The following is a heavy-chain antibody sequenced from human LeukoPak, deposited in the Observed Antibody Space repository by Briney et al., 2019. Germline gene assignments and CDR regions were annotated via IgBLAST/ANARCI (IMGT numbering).Heavy chain of an antibody. CDR3: ARVGRQQLVTYYYYYMDV. Sequence: ASVKVSCKASGYTFTSYGISWVRQAPGQGLEWMGWISAYNGNTNYAQKLQGRVTMTTDTSTSTAYMELRSLRSDDTAVYYCARVGRQQLVTYYYYYMDVWGKGTTVTVSS. J-gene: IGHJ6*03. CDR2: ISAYNGNT. D-gene: IGHD6-13*01. V-gene: IGHV1-18*01. CDR1: GYTFTSYG.